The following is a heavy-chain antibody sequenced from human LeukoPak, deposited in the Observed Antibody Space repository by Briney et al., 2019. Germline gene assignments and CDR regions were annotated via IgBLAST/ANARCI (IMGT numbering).Heavy chain of an antibody. J-gene: IGHJ4*02. CDR2: ISSGSNTI. CDR1: GFTFSTYT. V-gene: IGHV3-48*01. Sequence: GGSLRLSCAASGFTFSTYTMNWVRQAPGKGLEWVSYISSGSNTIYYADSVKGRFTISRDNAKNSLYLQMDSLRAEDTAVYYCARRRMSIAARPFDYWGQGTLVTVSS. D-gene: IGHD6-6*01. CDR3: ARRRMSIAARPFDY.